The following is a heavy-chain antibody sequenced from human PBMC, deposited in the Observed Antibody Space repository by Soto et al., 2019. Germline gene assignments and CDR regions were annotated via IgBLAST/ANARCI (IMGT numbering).Heavy chain of an antibody. CDR2: ISGSGGST. CDR3: AKDPVRGYSGYGETVDY. V-gene: IGHV3-23*01. D-gene: IGHD5-12*01. CDR1: GFTFSSYA. Sequence: GGSLRLSCAASGFTFSSYAMSWVRHAPGKGLEWVSAISGSGGSTYYADSVKGRFTISRDNSKNTLYLQMNSLRAEDTAVYYCAKDPVRGYSGYGETVDYWGQGTLVTVSS. J-gene: IGHJ4*02.